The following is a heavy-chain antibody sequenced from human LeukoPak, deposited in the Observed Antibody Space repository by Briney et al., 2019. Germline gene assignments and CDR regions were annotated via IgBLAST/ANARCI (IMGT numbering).Heavy chain of an antibody. D-gene: IGHD3-3*01. CDR1: GLTVSSNY. V-gene: IGHV3-53*01. J-gene: IGHJ4*02. CDR2: IYSGGST. Sequence: PGGSLRLSCAASGLTVSSNYMSWVRQAPGKGLEWVPVIYSGGSTYYADSVKGRFTISRDNSKNTLYLQMNSLRAEDTAVYYCARGALYDFWSGYEYYFDYWGQGTLVTVSS. CDR3: ARGALYDFWSGYEYYFDY.